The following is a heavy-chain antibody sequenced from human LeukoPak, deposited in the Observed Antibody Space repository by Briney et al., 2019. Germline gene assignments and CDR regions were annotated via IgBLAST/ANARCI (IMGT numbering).Heavy chain of an antibody. CDR1: GLTFDDYA. CDR2: ISWNSGSI. J-gene: IGHJ4*02. V-gene: IGHV3-9*01. D-gene: IGHD3-10*01. CDR3: AREYGSGSTLDY. Sequence: GGSLRLSCAASGLTFDDYAMHWVRQAPGKGLEWVSGISWNSGSIGYADSVKGRFTISRDNSKNTLYLQMNSLRAEDTAVYYCAREYGSGSTLDYWGQGTLVTVSS.